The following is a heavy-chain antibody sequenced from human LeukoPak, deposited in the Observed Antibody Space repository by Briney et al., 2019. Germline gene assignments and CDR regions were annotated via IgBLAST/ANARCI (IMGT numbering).Heavy chain of an antibody. CDR1: GGSISSYY. D-gene: IGHD6-13*01. V-gene: IGHV4-4*07. J-gene: IGHJ5*02. Sequence: PSETLSLTCTVSGGSISSYYWSWIRRPAGKGLEWIGRIYTSGSTNYNPSLKSRVTMSVDTSKNQFSLKLSSATAADTAVYYCARGSVGSSSPWFDPWGQGTLVTVSS. CDR2: IYTSGST. CDR3: ARGSVGSSSPWFDP.